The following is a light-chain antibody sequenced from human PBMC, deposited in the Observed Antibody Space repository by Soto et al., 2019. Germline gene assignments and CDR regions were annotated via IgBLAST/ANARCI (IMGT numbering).Light chain of an antibody. CDR2: DVS. CDR1: SSDVGVYNY. V-gene: IGLV2-14*01. J-gene: IGLJ1*01. CDR3: SSYTSSSPCYV. Sequence: QSALTQPASVSGSPGQSITISCTVTSSDVGVYNYVSWYQQHTGKAPKLMIYDVSNRPSGVSNRFSGSKSGNTAALPISGLQAEDEADYYCSSYTSSSPCYVFGTGTKVTVL.